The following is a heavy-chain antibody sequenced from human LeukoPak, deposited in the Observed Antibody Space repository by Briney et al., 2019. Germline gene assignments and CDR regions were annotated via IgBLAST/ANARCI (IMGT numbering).Heavy chain of an antibody. J-gene: IGHJ5*02. Sequence: GGSLRLSCAASGFTFSSYSMNWVRQAPGKGLEWVSYISSSSSTIYYADSVKVRFTISRDNAKNSLYLQMNSLRAEDTAVHYCARESTLWFGESPGWFDPWGQGTLVTVSS. D-gene: IGHD3-10*01. CDR2: ISSSSSTI. V-gene: IGHV3-48*04. CDR3: ARESTLWFGESPGWFDP. CDR1: GFTFSSYS.